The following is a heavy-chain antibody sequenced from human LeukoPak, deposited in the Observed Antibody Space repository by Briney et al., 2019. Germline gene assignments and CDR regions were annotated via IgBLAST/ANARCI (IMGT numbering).Heavy chain of an antibody. CDR1: GFTFSSYA. V-gene: IGHV3-64D*06. CDR2: ISSNGGGT. J-gene: IGHJ4*02. CDR3: VKDAKDYYGSGSYHGFDY. Sequence: PGGSLRLSCSASGFTFSSYAMHWVRQAPGKGLEYVSAISSNGGGTYYADSVKGRFTTSRDNSKNTLYLQMSSLRAEDTAVYYCVKDAKDYYGSGSYHGFDYWGQGTLVTVSS. D-gene: IGHD3-10*01.